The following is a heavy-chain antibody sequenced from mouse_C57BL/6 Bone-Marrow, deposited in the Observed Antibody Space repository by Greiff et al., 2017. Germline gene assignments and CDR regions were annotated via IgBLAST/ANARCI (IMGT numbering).Heavy chain of an antibody. CDR1: GYAFSSYW. Sequence: VHLVESGAELVKPGASVKISCKASGYAFSSYWMNWVKQRPGKGLEWIGQIYPGDGDTNYNGKFKGKATLTADKSSSTAYMQLSSLTSEDSAVYFCARGAQARFAYWGQGTLVTVSA. CDR3: ARGAQARFAY. CDR2: IYPGDGDT. J-gene: IGHJ3*01. V-gene: IGHV1-80*01. D-gene: IGHD3-2*02.